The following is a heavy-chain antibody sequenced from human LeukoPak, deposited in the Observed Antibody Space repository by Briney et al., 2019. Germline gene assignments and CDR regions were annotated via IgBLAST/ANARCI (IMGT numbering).Heavy chain of an antibody. CDR1: GGSMSNVY. J-gene: IGHJ4*02. Sequence: SETLSLTCTVSGGSMSNVYWSWIRQPPGKGLEWLASIYYSGTPTYNPSLKRRATISVDTSKNQFSLKVRSVTAADTAMYYCASESDWLFDYWGQGALVTVSS. CDR2: IYYSGTP. V-gene: IGHV4-59*01. D-gene: IGHD3-9*01. CDR3: ASESDWLFDY.